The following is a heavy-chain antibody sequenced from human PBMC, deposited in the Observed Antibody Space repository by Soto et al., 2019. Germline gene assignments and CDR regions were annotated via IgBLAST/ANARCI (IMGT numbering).Heavy chain of an antibody. Sequence: VSGGSISSYYWSWIRQPPGKGLEWIGYIYYSGSTNYNPSLRSRVTISVDTSKNQFSLKLSSATAADTAVYYCARRRGYSYGFSSSEFDYWGQGTLVTVSS. D-gene: IGHD5-18*01. J-gene: IGHJ4*02. V-gene: IGHV4-59*01. CDR2: IYYSGST. CDR1: GGSISSYY. CDR3: ARRRGYSYGFSSSEFDY.